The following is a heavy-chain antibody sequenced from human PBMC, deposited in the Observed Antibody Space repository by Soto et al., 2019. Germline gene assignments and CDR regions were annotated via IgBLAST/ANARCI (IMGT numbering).Heavy chain of an antibody. CDR3: ARTLYVDNVDY. D-gene: IGHD4-17*01. V-gene: IGHV1-8*01. J-gene: IGHJ4*02. CDR2: KKPNSANT. CDR1: GYTFTSYV. Sequence: QVLLVQSGAEVKKPGASVKVSCKASGYTFTSYVINWVRQATGQGLEWMGWKKPNSANTGYAQKFQGRVTMTRNTAIGTAYMELSSLRSYDTAVYYCARTLYVDNVDYWGQGTLVSVSS.